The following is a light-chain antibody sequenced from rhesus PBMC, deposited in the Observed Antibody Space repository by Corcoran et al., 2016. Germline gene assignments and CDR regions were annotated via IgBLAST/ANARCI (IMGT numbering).Light chain of an antibody. V-gene: IGKV1-74*01. J-gene: IGKJ4*01. CDR2: EAS. CDR1: YNVNNY. Sequence: DIQMTQSPSSLSASVGDRVTITCRTSYNVNNYLNWYQQKPGKAPKLLIYEASTLQSGVPSRFSGGGSRTDYTFTISSRQPEDVATYYCQHGYCTPLTFGGGTKVEIK. CDR3: QHGYCTPLT.